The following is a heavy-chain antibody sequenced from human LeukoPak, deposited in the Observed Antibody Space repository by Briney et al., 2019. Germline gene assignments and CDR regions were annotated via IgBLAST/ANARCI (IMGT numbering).Heavy chain of an antibody. V-gene: IGHV1-2*02. J-gene: IGHJ6*03. CDR2: INPNSGGT. Sequence: ASVKVSCKASEYTFTGYYMHWVRQAPGQGLEWMGWINPNSGGTNYAQKFQGRVTMTRDTSISTAYMELSSLRSDDTAVYYCARDAIAAAGTQLPYYYYYMDVWGKGTTVTISS. CDR3: ARDAIAAAGTQLPYYYYYMDV. D-gene: IGHD6-13*01. CDR1: EYTFTGYY.